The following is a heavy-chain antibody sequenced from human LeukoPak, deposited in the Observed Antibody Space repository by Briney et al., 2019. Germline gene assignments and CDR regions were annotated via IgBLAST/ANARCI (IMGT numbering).Heavy chain of an antibody. J-gene: IGHJ4*02. CDR1: GFTFSSYA. V-gene: IGHV3-23*01. CDR3: AKGCSSTSCYLDY. D-gene: IGHD2-2*01. CDR2: ISGSGGST. Sequence: GGSLRLSCAAPGFTFSSYAMSWVRQAPGKGLEWVSAISGSGGSTYYADSVKGRFTISRDNSKNTLYLQMNSLRAEDTAVYYCAKGCSSTSCYLDYWGQGTLVTVSS.